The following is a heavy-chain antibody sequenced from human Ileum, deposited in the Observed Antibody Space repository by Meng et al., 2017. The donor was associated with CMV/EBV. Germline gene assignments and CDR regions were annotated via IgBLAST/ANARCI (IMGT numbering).Heavy chain of an antibody. Sequence: GESLKISCAASGFTFRAYYMSWIRQAPGKGLEWVSYISSSGDTIYYADSVKGRFTISRDNAKNSLYLQMNTLRAEDTAVYYCASLYYDFWSGYYRGDFGMDVWGQGTMVTVSS. CDR2: ISSSGDTI. CDR1: GFTFRAYY. CDR3: ASLYYDFWSGYYRGDFGMDV. V-gene: IGHV3-11*01. D-gene: IGHD3-3*01. J-gene: IGHJ6*02.